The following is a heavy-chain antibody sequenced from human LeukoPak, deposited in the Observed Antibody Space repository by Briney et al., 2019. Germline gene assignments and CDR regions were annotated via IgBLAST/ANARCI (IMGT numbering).Heavy chain of an antibody. J-gene: IGHJ5*02. CDR3: AKDVRRCNGACT. V-gene: IGHV3-23*01. D-gene: IGHD2-8*01. CDR2: ISASGGVT. Sequence: GGSLRLSCAASGFTFSNYAMSWVRQAPGKGLEWVSGISASGGVTFYADSVKGRFTISRDNSKNTLSLQMNSLRVEDTAIYYCAKDVRRCNGACTWGQGTLVTVSS. CDR1: GFTFSNYA.